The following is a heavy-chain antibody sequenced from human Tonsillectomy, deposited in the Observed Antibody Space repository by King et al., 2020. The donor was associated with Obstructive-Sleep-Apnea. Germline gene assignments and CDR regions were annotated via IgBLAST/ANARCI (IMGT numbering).Heavy chain of an antibody. CDR2: IHYSGST. Sequence: QLQASGPGLVTPSETLSLTCTVSGRSISSSAFYWGWIRQPPGKGLEWIGSIHYSGSTYYNPSLKSRVTISVDMSENQISLKLNSVTAADTAVYYCASSISRITQAFDYWGQGTLVTVSS. V-gene: IGHV4-39*07. CDR1: GRSISSSAFY. J-gene: IGHJ4*02. D-gene: IGHD1-20*01. CDR3: ASSISRITQAFDY.